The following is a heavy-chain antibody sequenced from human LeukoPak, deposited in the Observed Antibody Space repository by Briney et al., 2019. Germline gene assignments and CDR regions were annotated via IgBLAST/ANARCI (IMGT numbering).Heavy chain of an antibody. Sequence: ASVKVSCKASGYTFTSYGISWVRQAPGHGLEWMGWISAYNGNTNYAQKLQGRVTMTTNTSTSTAYMELRSLRSDDTAVYYCARSSGIAAAGTTENWFDPWGQRTLVTVSS. CDR3: ARSSGIAAAGTTENWFDP. J-gene: IGHJ5*02. D-gene: IGHD6-13*01. CDR1: GYTFTSYG. CDR2: ISAYNGNT. V-gene: IGHV1-18*01.